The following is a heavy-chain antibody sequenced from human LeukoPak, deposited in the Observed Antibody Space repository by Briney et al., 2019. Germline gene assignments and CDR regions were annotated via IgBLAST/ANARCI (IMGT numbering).Heavy chain of an antibody. J-gene: IGHJ5*02. D-gene: IGHD4-23*01. CDR1: GGFISSSSYY. CDR2: IYYSAST. Sequence: SETLSLTCTVSGGFISSSSYYWGWIRQPPGKGLEWIGSIYYSASTYYHPSLKSRVTISVDTSKNQFSLKLSSVTAADTAVYYCARVLTGNSPPPNWFDPWGQGTLVIVSS. V-gene: IGHV4-39*07. CDR3: ARVLTGNSPPPNWFDP.